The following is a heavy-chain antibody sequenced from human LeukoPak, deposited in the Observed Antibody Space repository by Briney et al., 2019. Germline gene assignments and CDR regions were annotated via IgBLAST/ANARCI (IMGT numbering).Heavy chain of an antibody. Sequence: PSETLSLTCAVSGYSISSGYYWGWIRQPPGKGLEWIGGIYHSGSTYYNPSLKSRVTISVDTSKNQFSLKLSSVTAADTAVYYCARRKQQPATFDYWGQGTLVTASS. J-gene: IGHJ4*02. CDR2: IYHSGST. CDR3: ARRKQQPATFDY. D-gene: IGHD6-13*01. V-gene: IGHV4-38-2*01. CDR1: GYSISSGYY.